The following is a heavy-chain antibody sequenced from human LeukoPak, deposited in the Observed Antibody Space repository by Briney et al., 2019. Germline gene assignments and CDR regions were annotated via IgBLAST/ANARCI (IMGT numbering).Heavy chain of an antibody. D-gene: IGHD7-27*01. J-gene: IGHJ4*02. V-gene: IGHV3-23*01. Sequence: GGSLRLSCAASGFTFSTYTMYWVRRPPGKRLEWVSIIGNNGGGIHYADSVKGRFTISRDNFKNALYLQMNSLRVEDTAVYYCAIDPNWGTHSWGQGVLVTVSS. CDR3: AIDPNWGTHS. CDR1: GFTFSTYT. CDR2: IGNNGGGI.